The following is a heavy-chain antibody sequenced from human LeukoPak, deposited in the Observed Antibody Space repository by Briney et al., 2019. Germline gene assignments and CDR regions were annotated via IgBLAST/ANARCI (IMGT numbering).Heavy chain of an antibody. J-gene: IGHJ3*02. V-gene: IGHV4-61*02. Sequence: SETLSLTCTVSGGSISSGSYYWSWIRQPAGKGLEWIGRIYASGSTSFNPSLKSRVTISVDTSKNQFSLKLSSVTATDTAVYYCARALNLYYYDTSVEPAFDIWGQGTMVIVSS. CDR3: ARALNLYYYDTSVEPAFDI. CDR2: IYASGST. D-gene: IGHD3-22*01. CDR1: GGSISSGSYY.